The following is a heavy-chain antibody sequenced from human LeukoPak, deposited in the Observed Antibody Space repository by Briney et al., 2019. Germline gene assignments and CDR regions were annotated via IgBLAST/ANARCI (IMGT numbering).Heavy chain of an antibody. V-gene: IGHV1-2*02. CDR2: INPNSGGT. D-gene: IGHD5-18*01. CDR3: ARDQGRIQLWLRYGYYGMDV. Sequence: GASVKVSCKASGYTFTGYYMHWVRQAPGQGLEWMGWINPNSGGTNYAQKFQGRVTMTRDTSISTAYMELSRLRSDDTAVYYCARDQGRIQLWLRYGYYGMDVWGQGTTVTVSS. J-gene: IGHJ6*02. CDR1: GYTFTGYY.